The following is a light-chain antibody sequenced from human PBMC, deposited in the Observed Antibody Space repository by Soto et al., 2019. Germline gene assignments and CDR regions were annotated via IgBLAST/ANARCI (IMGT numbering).Light chain of an antibody. V-gene: IGLV1-47*01. CDR3: AAWDDSLSALL. CDR2: RNN. J-gene: IGLJ2*01. Sequence: QSVLTQPPSASGTPGQRVTISCSGSSSNIGSNYVYWYQQLPGTAPKHVIYRNNQRPSGVPDRFSGSKSGTSASLAISGLRSDDEADYYCAAWDDSLSALLFGGGTKLTVL. CDR1: SSNIGSNY.